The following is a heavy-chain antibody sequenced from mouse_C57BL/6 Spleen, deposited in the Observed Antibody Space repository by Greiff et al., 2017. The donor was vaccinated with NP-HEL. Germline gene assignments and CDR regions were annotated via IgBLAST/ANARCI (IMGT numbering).Heavy chain of an antibody. J-gene: IGHJ3*01. V-gene: IGHV5-17*01. Sequence: EVKVEESGGGLVKPGGSLKLSCAASGFTFSDYGMHWVRQAPEKGLEWVAYISSGSSTIYYADTVKGRFTISRDNAKNTLFLQMTSLRSEDTAMYYCARPYYGSSYRAWFAYWGQGTLVTVSA. CDR2: ISSGSSTI. CDR3: ARPYYGSSYRAWFAY. D-gene: IGHD1-1*01. CDR1: GFTFSDYG.